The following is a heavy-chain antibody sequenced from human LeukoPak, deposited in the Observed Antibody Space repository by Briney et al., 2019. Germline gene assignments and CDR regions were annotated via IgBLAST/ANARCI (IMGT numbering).Heavy chain of an antibody. CDR2: IYYSGST. CDR3: ARVGCGSYGDLNY. D-gene: IGHD1-26*01. Sequence: PSETLSLTCTVSGGSISSYYWSWIRQPPGKGLEWIGYIYYSGSTNYNPSLKSRVTISVDTSKNQFSLKLSSVTAADTAVYYCARVGCGSYGDLNYWGQGTLVTVSS. J-gene: IGHJ4*02. CDR1: GGSISSYY. V-gene: IGHV4-59*01.